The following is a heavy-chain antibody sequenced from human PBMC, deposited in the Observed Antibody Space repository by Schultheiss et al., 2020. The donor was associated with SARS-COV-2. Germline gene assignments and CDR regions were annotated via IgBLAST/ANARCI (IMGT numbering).Heavy chain of an antibody. CDR3: ARLVHCSSTSCYSAFDI. CDR2: IYYSGST. V-gene: IGHV4-39*07. Sequence: ETLSLTCTVSGGSISSSSYYWGWIRQPPGKGLEWIGSIYYSGSTNYNPSLKSRVTMSVDTSKNQFSLKLSSVTAADTAVYYCARLVHCSSTSCYSAFDIWGQGTMVTVSS. CDR1: GGSISSSSYY. J-gene: IGHJ3*02. D-gene: IGHD2-2*02.